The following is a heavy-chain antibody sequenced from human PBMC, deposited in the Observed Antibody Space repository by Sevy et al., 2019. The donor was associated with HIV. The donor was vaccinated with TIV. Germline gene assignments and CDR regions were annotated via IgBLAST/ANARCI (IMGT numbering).Heavy chain of an antibody. J-gene: IGHJ4*02. CDR3: AGENAWGRCYS. V-gene: IGHV4-59*08. Sequence: SETLSLTCTVSGGSITSLYWNWIRQPPGKGLEWIANIYYNGHINYNPSLKSRVTFSLDTSKNQFSPRLSSVTAADTAMYYCAGENAWGRCYSWGQGTLVTVSS. CDR2: IYYNGHI. CDR1: GGSITSLY. D-gene: IGHD1-26*01.